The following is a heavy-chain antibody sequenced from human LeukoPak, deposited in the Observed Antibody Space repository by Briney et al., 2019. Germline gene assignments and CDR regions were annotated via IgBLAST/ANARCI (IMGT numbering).Heavy chain of an antibody. CDR3: ARDTIAAPTSMAFDI. J-gene: IGHJ3*02. D-gene: IGHD6-13*01. CDR2: IYYSGST. Sequence: SSETLSLTCTVSGGSISSYYWSWIRQPPGKGLEWIGYIYYSGSTNYNPSLKSRVTISVDTSKNQFSLKLSSVTAADTAVYYCARDTIAAPTSMAFDIWAKGKMVTVSS. CDR1: GGSISSYY. V-gene: IGHV4-59*12.